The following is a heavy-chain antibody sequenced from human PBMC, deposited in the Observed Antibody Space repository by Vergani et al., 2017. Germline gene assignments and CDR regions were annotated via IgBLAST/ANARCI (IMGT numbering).Heavy chain of an antibody. CDR3: VKDNDYDADSPFNL. Sequence: EVQLVESGGGLVQPGGSLRLSCTASGFTFQAFAFHWVRQVSGRGLVWVSGIDRNYGVKNGNSFEGRFSISRDNDKKAVFLQMNNLRHEETALYFCVKDNDYDADSPFNLWGRGTLVTVAS. J-gene: IGHJ2*01. V-gene: IGHV3-9*01. D-gene: IGHD3-16*01. CDR1: GFTFQAFA. CDR2: IDRNYGVK.